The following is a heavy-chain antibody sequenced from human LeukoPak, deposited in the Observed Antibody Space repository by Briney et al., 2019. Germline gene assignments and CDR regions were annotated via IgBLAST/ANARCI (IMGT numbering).Heavy chain of an antibody. CDR1: GGSISSYY. CDR3: ASAGRTYYYDSSGLNWFDP. CDR2: IFYSGTT. J-gene: IGHJ5*02. Sequence: ASETLSLTCTVSGGSISSYYWSWIRQPPGKGLEWIGFIFYSGTTNYNPSLKSRVTISVDTSKNQFSLKLSSVTAADTAVYYCASAGRTYYYDSSGLNWFDPWGQGTLVTVSS. D-gene: IGHD3-22*01. V-gene: IGHV4-59*12.